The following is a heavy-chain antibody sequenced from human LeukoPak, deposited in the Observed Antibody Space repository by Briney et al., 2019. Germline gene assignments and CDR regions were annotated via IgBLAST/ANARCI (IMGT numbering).Heavy chain of an antibody. CDR2: IYTAGGT. J-gene: IGHJ4*02. V-gene: IGHV3-74*01. CDR3: ARDSGSGSYSGY. Sequence: HIYTAGGTNYADPVRGRFTISRDNAKNTLYLQMNSLRAEDTAVYYCARDSGSGSYSGYWGLGTLVTVSS. D-gene: IGHD3-10*01.